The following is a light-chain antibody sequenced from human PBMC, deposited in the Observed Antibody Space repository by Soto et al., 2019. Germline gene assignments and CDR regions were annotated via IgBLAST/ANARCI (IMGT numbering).Light chain of an antibody. CDR3: QQRYNWPPLT. V-gene: IGKV3-11*01. Sequence: EVLLTQSPATLSLSPGERATLSCRASQSVSIYLAWYQQKPAHAPRLLIYDASNRATGIPARFSGSGSGTDFTLTISSLEPEDFAVYYCQQRYNWPPLTFGQGTRLEIK. CDR1: QSVSIY. CDR2: DAS. J-gene: IGKJ5*01.